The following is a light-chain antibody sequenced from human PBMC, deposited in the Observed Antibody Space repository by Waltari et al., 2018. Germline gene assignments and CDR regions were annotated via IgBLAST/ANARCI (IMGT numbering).Light chain of an antibody. V-gene: IGLV3-19*01. J-gene: IGLJ3*02. CDR1: RLRTSY. CDR3: SSRNGRANEVV. Sequence: SSELTQDPAVSVALGQTIRFTCQGDRLRTSYASWYQLKPGRAPVLVIFGKDKRPSGIPDRISGYSSGTTSTLTITGAQAEDEADYYCSSRNGRANEVVFAGGTKVTVL. CDR2: GKD.